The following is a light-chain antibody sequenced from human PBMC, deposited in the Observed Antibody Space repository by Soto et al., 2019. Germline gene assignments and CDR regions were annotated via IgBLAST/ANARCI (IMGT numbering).Light chain of an antibody. CDR3: QSYDSSLGGSKGV. J-gene: IGLJ3*02. CDR2: SNI. Sequence: QSVLTQPPSMSGAPGQRVTISCTGSSSDIGAGYDVHWYQQFPGTAPKLLIYSNINRPSGVPDRFSGSKSGTSASLAITGLQAEDEADYYCQSYDSSLGGSKGVFGGGTQLTVL. CDR1: SSDIGAGYD. V-gene: IGLV1-40*01.